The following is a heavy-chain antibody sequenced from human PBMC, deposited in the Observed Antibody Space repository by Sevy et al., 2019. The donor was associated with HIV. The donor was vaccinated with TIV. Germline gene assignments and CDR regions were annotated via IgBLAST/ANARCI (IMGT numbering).Heavy chain of an antibody. D-gene: IGHD6-13*01. Sequence: ASVKVSCKASGYTFTGYYMHWVRQAPGQGLEWMGWINPNSGGTNYAQKFQGRVTMSRDTSISTAYMELSRLRSDDTAVYYCARDPSIFQQLAPEYWGQGTLVTVSS. CDR2: INPNSGGT. V-gene: IGHV1-2*02. J-gene: IGHJ4*02. CDR3: ARDPSIFQQLAPEY. CDR1: GYTFTGYY.